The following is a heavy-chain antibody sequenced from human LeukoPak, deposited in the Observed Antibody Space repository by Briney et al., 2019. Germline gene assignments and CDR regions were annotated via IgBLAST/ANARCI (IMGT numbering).Heavy chain of an antibody. CDR1: GYSFTNYW. D-gene: IGHD2-2*01. Sequence: GESLKISYKGSGYSFTNYWIGWVRQMPGKGLEWMGIIYPGDSDTRYSPSFQGQVTMSAHKSISTAYLQWISLKASDTAMYYCARMNVVVPAASYYMDVWGKGTTVTISS. V-gene: IGHV5-51*01. CDR3: ARMNVVVPAASYYMDV. CDR2: IYPGDSDT. J-gene: IGHJ6*03.